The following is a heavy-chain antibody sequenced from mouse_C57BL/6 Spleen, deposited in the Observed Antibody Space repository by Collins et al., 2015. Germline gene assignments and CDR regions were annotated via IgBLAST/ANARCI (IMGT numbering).Heavy chain of an antibody. D-gene: IGHD1-1*01. J-gene: IGHJ4*01. Sequence: QVQLKESGPGLVAPSQSLSITCTVSGFSLTSYDISWIRQPPGKGLEWLGVIWTGGGTNYNSAFMSRLSISKDNSKSQVFLKMNSLQTDDTAIYYCVRYYYGTPYAMDYWGQGTSVTVSS. CDR2: IWTGGGT. CDR3: VRYYYGTPYAMDY. CDR1: GFSLTSYD. V-gene: IGHV2-9-2*01.